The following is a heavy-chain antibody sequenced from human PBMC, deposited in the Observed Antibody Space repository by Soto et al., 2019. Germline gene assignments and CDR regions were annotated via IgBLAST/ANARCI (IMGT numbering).Heavy chain of an antibody. V-gene: IGHV3-33*01. Sequence: PGGSLRLSCAASGFTFSSYGMHWVRQAPGKGLEWVAVIWYDGSNKYYADSVKGRFTTSRDNSKNTLYLQMNSLRAEDTAVYYCARGAGYSSGWADWYFDYWGQGTLVTISS. CDR2: IWYDGSNK. J-gene: IGHJ4*02. D-gene: IGHD6-19*01. CDR1: GFTFSSYG. CDR3: ARGAGYSSGWADWYFDY.